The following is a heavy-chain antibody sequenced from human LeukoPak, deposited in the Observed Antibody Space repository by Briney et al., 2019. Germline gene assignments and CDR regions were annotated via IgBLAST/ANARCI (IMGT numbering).Heavy chain of an antibody. CDR2: IKQDGSEK. V-gene: IGHV3-7*01. D-gene: IGHD3-10*01. CDR1: GFTFSSYW. CDR3: ARDYKLLWFGEQTSSNYYYYGMDV. J-gene: IGHJ6*02. Sequence: GGSLRLSCAASGFTFSSYWMSWVRQAPGKGLEWVANIKQDGSEKYYVDSVKGRFTISRDNAKNSLYLQMNSLRAEDTAVYYCARDYKLLWFGEQTSSNYYYYGMDVWGQGTTVTVSS.